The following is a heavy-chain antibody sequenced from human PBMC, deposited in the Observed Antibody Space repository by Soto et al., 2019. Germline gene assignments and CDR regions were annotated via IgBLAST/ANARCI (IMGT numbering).Heavy chain of an antibody. CDR3: ARGGPNIAARPGLGWFDP. Sequence: GGSLRLSCAASGFTFSSYGMHWVRQAPGKGLEWVAVIWYDGSNKYYADSVKGRFTISRDNSKNTLYLQMNSLRAEDTAVYYCARGGPNIAARPGLGWFDPWGQGTLVTVSS. D-gene: IGHD6-6*01. V-gene: IGHV3-33*08. CDR1: GFTFSSYG. CDR2: IWYDGSNK. J-gene: IGHJ5*02.